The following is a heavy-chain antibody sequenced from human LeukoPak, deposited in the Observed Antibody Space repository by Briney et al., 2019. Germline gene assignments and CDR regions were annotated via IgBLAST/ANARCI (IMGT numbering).Heavy chain of an antibody. CDR1: GFTFSSYW. D-gene: IGHD7-27*01. CDR3: ARGPSSNWGDFDY. CDR2: INGGGSST. Sequence: PGGSLRLSCAASGFTFSSYWMHWVRQAPGKGLVSVSRINGGGSSTNYADSVKGRFTISRDNAKNTLYLQMNSLRGEDTAVYYCARGPSSNWGDFDYWGQGTLVIASS. J-gene: IGHJ4*02. V-gene: IGHV3-74*01.